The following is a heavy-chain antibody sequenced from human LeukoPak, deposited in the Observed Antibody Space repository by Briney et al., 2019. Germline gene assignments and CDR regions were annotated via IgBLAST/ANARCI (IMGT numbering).Heavy chain of an antibody. Sequence: SETLSLTCTVSGGSISSGSYYWSWIRQPAGKGLEWIGRIYTSGSTNYNPSLKSRVTISVDTSKNQFSLKLSSVTAADTAVYYCARGYHDILTGYYMNWFDPWGQGTLVTVSS. CDR3: ARGYHDILTGYYMNWFDP. V-gene: IGHV4-61*02. CDR1: GGSISSGSYY. D-gene: IGHD3-9*01. J-gene: IGHJ5*02. CDR2: IYTSGST.